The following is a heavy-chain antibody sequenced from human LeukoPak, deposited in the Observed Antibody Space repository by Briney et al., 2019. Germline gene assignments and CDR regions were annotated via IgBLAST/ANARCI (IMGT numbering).Heavy chain of an antibody. V-gene: IGHV3-23*01. Sequence: GGSLRLSCAASGFTFSSYAMSWVRQAPGKGLEWVSAISGSGGSTYYADSVKGRFTISRDNSKNTLYLQMNSLRAEDTAVYYCAKDLYYDSSRCGDYWGQGTLVTVSS. CDR2: ISGSGGST. CDR3: AKDLYYDSSRCGDY. CDR1: GFTFSSYA. D-gene: IGHD3-22*01. J-gene: IGHJ4*02.